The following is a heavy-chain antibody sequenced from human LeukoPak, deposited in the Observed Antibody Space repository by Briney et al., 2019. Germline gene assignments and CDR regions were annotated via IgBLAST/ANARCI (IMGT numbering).Heavy chain of an antibody. D-gene: IGHD2-15*01. V-gene: IGHV3-23*01. CDR2: ISGSGSSI. Sequence: PGGSLRLSCAASGFTLSSYAMTWVRQAPGKGLEWVPAISGSGSSIYYADSVKGRFTISRDNSKNTLYLQMNSLRAEDTAIYYCAKDSRGSAVRVFDYWGQGILVIVSS. CDR1: GFTLSSYA. J-gene: IGHJ4*02. CDR3: AKDSRGSAVRVFDY.